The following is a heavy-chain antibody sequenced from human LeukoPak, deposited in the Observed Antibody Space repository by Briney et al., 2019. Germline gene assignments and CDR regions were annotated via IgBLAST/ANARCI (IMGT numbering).Heavy chain of an antibody. CDR2: IYHSGST. V-gene: IGHV4-38-2*02. Sequence: PSETLSLTCTVSGYSISSGYYWGWIRPPPGKGLEWIGSIYHSGSTYYNPSLKSRVTISVDTSKNQFSLKLSSVTAADTAVYYCARWGDVFGSGRRFDYWGQGTLVTVSS. CDR1: GYSISSGYY. J-gene: IGHJ4*02. D-gene: IGHD3-10*01. CDR3: ARWGDVFGSGRRFDY.